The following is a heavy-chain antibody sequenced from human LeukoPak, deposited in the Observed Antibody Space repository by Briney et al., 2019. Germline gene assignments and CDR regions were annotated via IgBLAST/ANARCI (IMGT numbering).Heavy chain of an antibody. CDR1: GFTVSSSY. CDR2: IYSDVTT. CDR3: ARDSELLWFGELYGMDV. Sequence: PGGSLRLSCAASGFTVSSSYMSWVRQAPGKGLEWVSVIYSDVTTYYPDSVKGRFTISRDNSKNTLYLQMNSLRAEDTAVYYCARDSELLWFGELYGMDVWGQGTTVTVSS. J-gene: IGHJ6*02. D-gene: IGHD3-10*01. V-gene: IGHV3-53*05.